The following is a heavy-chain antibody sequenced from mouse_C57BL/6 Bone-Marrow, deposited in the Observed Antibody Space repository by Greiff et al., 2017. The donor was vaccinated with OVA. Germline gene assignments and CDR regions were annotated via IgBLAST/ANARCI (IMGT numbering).Heavy chain of an antibody. J-gene: IGHJ4*01. D-gene: IGHD2-12*01. Sequence: VHVKQSGAELVRPGASVKLSCTASGFNIKDDYMHWVKQRPEQGLEWIGWIDPENGDTEYASKFQGKATITADTSSNTAYLQLSSLTSEDTAVYYCTTDDEDAMDYWGQGTSVTVSS. CDR1: GFNIKDDY. V-gene: IGHV14-4*01. CDR2: IDPENGDT. CDR3: TTDDEDAMDY.